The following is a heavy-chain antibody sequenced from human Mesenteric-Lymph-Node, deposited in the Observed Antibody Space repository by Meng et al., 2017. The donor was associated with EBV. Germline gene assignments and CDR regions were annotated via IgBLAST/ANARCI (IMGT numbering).Heavy chain of an antibody. CDR1: GFAFSSSS. CDR2: ISSSSSGI. V-gene: IGHV3-21*01. Sequence: QVVGSGGGRVKPGGSLRLSCAASGFAFSSSSMMWVRQAPGKGLEWVSSISSSSSGIYYADSVRGRFTISRDNADNSLYLQMTSLKAEDTAVYYCARGGATYWGQGTLVTVSS. J-gene: IGHJ1*01. CDR3: ARGGATY. D-gene: IGHD5-12*01.